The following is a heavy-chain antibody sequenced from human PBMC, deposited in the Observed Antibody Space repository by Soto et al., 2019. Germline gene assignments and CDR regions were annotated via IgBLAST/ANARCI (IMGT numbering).Heavy chain of an antibody. CDR3: ARSVGDYYYGMDV. D-gene: IGHD1-26*01. CDR1: GASITSTSYH. V-gene: IGHV4-39*01. J-gene: IGHJ6*02. Sequence: SETLSLTCTVSGASITSTSYHWGWIRQPPGKGLEWIGNFYYSGSTYYNPSLRSRVTISVDAPKNQFSVKVSSVTATDTAVYYCARSVGDYYYGMDVWGQGTMVTVSS. CDR2: FYYSGST.